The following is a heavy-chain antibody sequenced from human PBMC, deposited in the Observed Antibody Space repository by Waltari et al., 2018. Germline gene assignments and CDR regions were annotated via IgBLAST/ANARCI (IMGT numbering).Heavy chain of an antibody. J-gene: IGHJ3*01. CDR1: GFTFPPLI. Sequence: EVQLAESGGGLVRPGGTLRLSCVGSGFTFPPLIMSWVRQAPGKGLDWVANINRDASEKYYVDSVKGRFTISRDNAKNSLYLQMNSLRAEDTAIYYCARVRRDDDYGDYGAAFDVWGQGTMVIVSS. CDR3: ARVRRDDDYGDYGAAFDV. CDR2: INRDASEK. D-gene: IGHD4-17*01. V-gene: IGHV3-7*01.